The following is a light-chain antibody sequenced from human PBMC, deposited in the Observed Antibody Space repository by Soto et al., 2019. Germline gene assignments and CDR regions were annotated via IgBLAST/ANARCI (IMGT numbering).Light chain of an antibody. CDR3: QQNNNYWT. CDR1: QRISYW. J-gene: IGKJ1*01. V-gene: IGKV1-5*03. Sequence: DIQMTQAPSTLSASVGDRVTITCRASQRISYWLAWYQQKPGKAHNLLIYKASSLESWVPSRFSGSGSGKEFNLTISSMQPDDVTTYYCQQNNNYWTFGQGTKVEIK. CDR2: KAS.